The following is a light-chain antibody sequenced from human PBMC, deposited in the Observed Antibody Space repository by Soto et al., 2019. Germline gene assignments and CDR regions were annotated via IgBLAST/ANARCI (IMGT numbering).Light chain of an antibody. J-gene: IGKJ4*01. CDR3: QQRSNWPST. CDR2: DAS. V-gene: IGKV3-11*01. CDR1: QSVSTY. Sequence: EIVLTQSPVTLSLSPGERVTLSCRASQSVSTYLAWYQQKPGRAPRLLIYDASSRATGIPARFSGSGSGTDFTLTISSLEPEDFAVYYCQQRSNWPSTFGGGTKVEIK.